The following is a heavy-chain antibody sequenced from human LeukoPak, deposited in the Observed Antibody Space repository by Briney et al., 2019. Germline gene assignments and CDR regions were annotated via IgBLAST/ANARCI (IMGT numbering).Heavy chain of an antibody. D-gene: IGHD2-2*01. J-gene: IGHJ4*01. CDR2: ISGSGGST. CDR3: AKDQTAGQRVVVPAPSDY. Sequence: GGSLRLSCAASGFTFSSYAMSWVRQAPGKGLEWVSAISGSGGSTYYADSVKGRFTISRDNSKNTLYLQMNSLRAEDTAVYYCAKDQTAGQRVVVPAPSDYWGHGTLVTVSS. V-gene: IGHV3-23*01. CDR1: GFTFSSYA.